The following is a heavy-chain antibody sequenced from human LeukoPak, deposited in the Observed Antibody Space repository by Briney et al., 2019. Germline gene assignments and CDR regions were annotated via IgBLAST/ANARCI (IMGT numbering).Heavy chain of an antibody. V-gene: IGHV4-59*01. D-gene: IGHD1-26*01. CDR3: ARISGSYYEPRLDY. CDR2: IYYSGST. J-gene: IGHJ4*02. CDR1: GGSISSYY. Sequence: SETLSLTCTVSGGSISSYYWSWIRQPPGKGLEWIGYIYYSGSTNYNPSLKSRVTISVDTSKNQFSLKLSSVTAADTAVYYCARISGSYYEPRLDYWGQGTLVTVSS.